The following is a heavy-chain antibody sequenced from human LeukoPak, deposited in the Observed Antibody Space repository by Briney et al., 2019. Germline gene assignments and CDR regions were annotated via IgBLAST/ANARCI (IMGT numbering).Heavy chain of an antibody. J-gene: IGHJ4*02. Sequence: GGSLRLSSAASGFTFSSYWMSWVRQAPGRGLEWVANIKQDGSEKNYVDSVKGRFTMSRDNAKNSLYLQMTSLRAEDTAVYYCARGGSYYGYWGQGTLVTVSS. CDR3: ARGGSYYGY. CDR2: IKQDGSEK. CDR1: GFTFSSYW. V-gene: IGHV3-7*04. D-gene: IGHD1-26*01.